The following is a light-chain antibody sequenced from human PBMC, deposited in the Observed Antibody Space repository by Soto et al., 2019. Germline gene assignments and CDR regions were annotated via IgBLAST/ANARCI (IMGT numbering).Light chain of an antibody. J-gene: IGKJ1*01. Sequence: EIVMTQSPATLSVSPGETATLSCRASQSVSSSLAWYQQKPGQAPRLLISDASTRAAGLPARFSGSGSGTEFTLTISSLQSEDFPVYFCQQSNNWLKTFGQGTKVEMK. CDR3: QQSNNWLKT. V-gene: IGKV3-15*01. CDR2: DAS. CDR1: QSVSSS.